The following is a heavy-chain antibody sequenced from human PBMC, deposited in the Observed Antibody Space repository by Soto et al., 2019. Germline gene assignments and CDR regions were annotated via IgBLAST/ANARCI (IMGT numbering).Heavy chain of an antibody. V-gene: IGHV1-18*01. J-gene: IGHJ3*02. CDR1: GYTYTSYG. CDR2: ISAYNGNT. Sequence: ASVKVSCKASGYTYTSYGISWVRQAPGQGLEWMGWISAYNGNTNYAQKLQGRVTMTTDTSTSTAYMELRSLGSDDTAVYYCARDSFYYDSSGSFAFDIWGQGTMVTVSS. CDR3: ARDSFYYDSSGSFAFDI. D-gene: IGHD3-22*01.